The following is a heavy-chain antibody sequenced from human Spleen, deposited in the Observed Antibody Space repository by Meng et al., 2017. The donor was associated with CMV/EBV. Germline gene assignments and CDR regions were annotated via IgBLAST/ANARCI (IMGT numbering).Heavy chain of an antibody. J-gene: IGHJ6*02. D-gene: IGHD3-3*01. CDR2: ISSGGDTI. Sequence: GGSLRLSCAASGFTFSDYYMSWIRQAPGKGLEWVSYISSGGDTIDYADSVKGRFTISRDNAKKSLYLQMKSLRDEDTVVYHCASASILLFHYGMDVWGQGTAVTVSS. CDR1: GFTFSDYY. V-gene: IGHV3-11*01. CDR3: ASASILLFHYGMDV.